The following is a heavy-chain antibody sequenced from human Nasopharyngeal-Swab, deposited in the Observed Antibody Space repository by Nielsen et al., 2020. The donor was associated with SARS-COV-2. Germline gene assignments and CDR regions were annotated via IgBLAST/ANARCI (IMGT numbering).Heavy chain of an antibody. CDR1: GFTFSSYW. J-gene: IGHJ6*02. CDR2: IKQDGSEK. D-gene: IGHD3-10*01. CDR3: AKWEYGSGSYYNVFGYYYGMDV. Sequence: GGSLRLSCAASGFTFSSYWMSWVRQAPGKGLEWVANIKQDGSEKYYVDSVKGRFTISRDNAKNSLYLQMNSLRAEDTAVYYCAKWEYGSGSYYNVFGYYYGMDVWGQGTTVTVSS. V-gene: IGHV3-7*03.